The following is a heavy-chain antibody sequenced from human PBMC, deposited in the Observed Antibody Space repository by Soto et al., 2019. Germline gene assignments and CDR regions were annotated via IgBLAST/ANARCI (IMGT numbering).Heavy chain of an antibody. CDR2: IRQDGGAQ. J-gene: IGHJ5*02. Sequence: GGSLRLSCAASGFTFSSYGMHWVRQAPGKGLEWVANIRQDGGAQYYVDSVEGRFTISRDNAKNSVYLQMDSLRVEDTAVYYCVRGGHGSGSYLGSSWGQGILVTVSS. V-gene: IGHV3-7*03. D-gene: IGHD3-10*01. CDR1: GFTFSSYG. CDR3: VRGGHGSGSYLGSS.